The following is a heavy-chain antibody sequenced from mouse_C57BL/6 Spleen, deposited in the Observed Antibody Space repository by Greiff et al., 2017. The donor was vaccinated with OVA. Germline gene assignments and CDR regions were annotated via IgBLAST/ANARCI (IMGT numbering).Heavy chain of an antibody. CDR3: ARPGYGNLFDY. CDR1: GFTFSDYG. CDR2: ISSGSSTI. J-gene: IGHJ2*01. Sequence: DVMLVESGGGLVKPGGSLKLSCAASGFTFSDYGMHWVRQAPEKGLEWVAYISSGSSTIYYADTVKGRFTISRDNAKNTLFLQMTSLRSEDTAMYYCARPGYGNLFDYWGQGTTLTVSS. D-gene: IGHD2-1*01. V-gene: IGHV5-17*01.